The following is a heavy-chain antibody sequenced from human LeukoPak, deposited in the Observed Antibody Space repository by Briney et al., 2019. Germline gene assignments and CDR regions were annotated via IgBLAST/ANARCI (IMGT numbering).Heavy chain of an antibody. CDR1: GGSISSSSYY. J-gene: IGHJ5*02. Sequence: SETLSLTCTVSGGSISSSSYYWGWIRQPPGKGLEWIGSIYYSGSTYYNPSLKSRVTISVDTSKNQFSLKLSSVTAADTAVYYCAGGANGDYEAWGQGTLVTVSS. V-gene: IGHV4-39*01. D-gene: IGHD4-17*01. CDR2: IYYSGST. CDR3: AGGANGDYEA.